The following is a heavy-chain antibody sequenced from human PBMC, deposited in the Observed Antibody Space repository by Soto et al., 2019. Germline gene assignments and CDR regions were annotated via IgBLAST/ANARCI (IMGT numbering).Heavy chain of an antibody. D-gene: IGHD1-26*01. Sequence: LSLTCTISGGSVSVYYWGWIRQSTGQGLEWIGYIYASGSPYHNPSLRSRVTISADTSKNQISLKLTSPTAADTAVYYCARGVGSSPPQYWGRGTLVTVSS. CDR1: GGSVSVYY. CDR2: IYASGSP. J-gene: IGHJ4*02. V-gene: IGHV4-59*02. CDR3: ARGVGSSPPQY.